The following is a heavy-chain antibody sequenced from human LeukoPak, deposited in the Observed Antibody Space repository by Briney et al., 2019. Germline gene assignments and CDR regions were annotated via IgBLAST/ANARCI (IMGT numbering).Heavy chain of an antibody. V-gene: IGHV4-39*01. D-gene: IGHD4-17*01. CDR1: GGAISSSGYY. J-gene: IGHJ3*02. CDR3: ARHLALPTANGAFDI. CDR2: IFYSGNI. Sequence: SETLSLTCSVSGGAISSSGYYWGWLRQPPGKGLEWMGSIFYSGNIYYNPSLKSRVTISVDTSKNQFSLKLSSVTAADTAVYYCARHLALPTANGAFDIWGQGTMVTVSS.